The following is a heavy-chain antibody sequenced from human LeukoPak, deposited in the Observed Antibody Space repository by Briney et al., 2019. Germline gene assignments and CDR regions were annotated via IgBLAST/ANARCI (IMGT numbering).Heavy chain of an antibody. CDR3: ARDSASLWFGELSGWFAP. V-gene: IGHV3-7*01. D-gene: IGHD3-10*01. Sequence: GGSLRLSCAASGFSLGTYYMSWVRQAPGKGLEWVANIKQDGNEKHYVDSVKGRFTISRDNAKYSLYLQMNSLRAEDTAVYYCARDSASLWFGELSGWFAPWGQGTLVTVSS. CDR1: GFSLGTYY. CDR2: IKQDGNEK. J-gene: IGHJ5*02.